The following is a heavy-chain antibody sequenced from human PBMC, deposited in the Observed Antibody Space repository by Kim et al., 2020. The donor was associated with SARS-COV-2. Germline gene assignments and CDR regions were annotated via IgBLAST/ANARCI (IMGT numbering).Heavy chain of an antibody. V-gene: IGHV4-39*07. CDR2: IYYSGST. CDR3: PLSTVGYCSSTSCYNYGMDG. J-gene: IGHJ6*02. CDR1: GGSISSSSYY. Sequence: SETLSLTCTVSGGSISSSSYYWGWIRQPPGKGLEWIGSIYYSGSTYYNPSLKSRVTISVDTSKNQFSLKLSSVTAADTAVYYCPLSTVGYCSSTSCYNYGMDGWGQGTTVTVSS. D-gene: IGHD2-2*02.